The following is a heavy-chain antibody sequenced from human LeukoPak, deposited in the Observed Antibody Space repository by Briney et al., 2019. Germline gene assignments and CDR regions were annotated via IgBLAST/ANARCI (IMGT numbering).Heavy chain of an antibody. CDR1: GGSISSYY. CDR3: ARLQYGDYVAFDY. J-gene: IGHJ4*02. V-gene: IGHV4-59*01. Sequence: SETLSLTCTVSGGSISSYYWSWIRQPPGKGLEWIGYIYYSGSTNYNPSLKSRVTLSVDASKSQFSLRLSSVTAADTAVYYCARLQYGDYVAFDYWGQGTLVTVSS. D-gene: IGHD4-17*01. CDR2: IYYSGST.